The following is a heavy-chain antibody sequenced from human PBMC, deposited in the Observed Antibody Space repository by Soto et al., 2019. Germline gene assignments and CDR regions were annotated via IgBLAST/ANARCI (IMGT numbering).Heavy chain of an antibody. CDR1: GGSVSSGSYY. D-gene: IGHD3-10*01. J-gene: IGHJ4*02. CDR3: ARVRGSGTVDY. Sequence: QVQLQESGPGLVKPSETLSLTCTVSGGSVSSGSYYWSWIRQPPGKGLEWIGYIYYSGSTNYNPSLKSRVTISVDTSKNQFSLKLSSVTAADTAVYYCARVRGSGTVDYWGQGTLVTGSS. V-gene: IGHV4-61*01. CDR2: IYYSGST.